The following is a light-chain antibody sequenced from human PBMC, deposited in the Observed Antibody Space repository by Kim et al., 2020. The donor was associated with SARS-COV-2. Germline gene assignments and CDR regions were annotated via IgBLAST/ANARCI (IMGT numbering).Light chain of an antibody. CDR2: GAS. J-gene: IGKJ1*01. V-gene: IGKV3-15*01. Sequence: ETVMTQSPATLSVSPGERATLSCRASQSVNANYLAWYQQKPGQAHGLLIYGASTRAIGVPARFSGSGSGTEFTLTISSLQSEDSAIYFRQQYNYWPPGTFGQGTKVEIK. CDR1: QSVNAN. CDR3: QQYNYWPPGT.